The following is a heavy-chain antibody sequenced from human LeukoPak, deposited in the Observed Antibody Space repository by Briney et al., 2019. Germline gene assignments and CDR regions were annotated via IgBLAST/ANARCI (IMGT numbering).Heavy chain of an antibody. CDR3: ARVVDHDYHDYYADH. J-gene: IGHJ4*02. CDR2: ISAYHGNP. Sequence: ASVKVSCKASGYTFTSSGITWVRQAPGQGLEGMGWISAYHGNPKHAPKLQGRVPLTTDTSQSTVYLEPRRLRSGDTAVYYCARVVDHDYHDYYADHWGQGTLVTVSS. V-gene: IGHV1-18*01. CDR1: GYTFTSSG. D-gene: IGHD4-17*01.